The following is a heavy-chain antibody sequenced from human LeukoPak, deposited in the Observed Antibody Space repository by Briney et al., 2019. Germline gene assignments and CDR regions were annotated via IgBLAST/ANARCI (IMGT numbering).Heavy chain of an antibody. CDR3: ARYCSGVACCRGLDY. Sequence: GGSLRQSCAGSGFTLLSYFLEWVRQAPGKGLEWVAIVSNGGSNKYYADSVKGRFTISRDNSNNTLYLQMDSLRPEDTAVYYCARYCSGVACCRGLDYWGQGTLVTVSS. CDR2: VSNGGSNK. V-gene: IGHV3-30-3*01. J-gene: IGHJ4*02. CDR1: GFTLLSYF. D-gene: IGHD2-15*01.